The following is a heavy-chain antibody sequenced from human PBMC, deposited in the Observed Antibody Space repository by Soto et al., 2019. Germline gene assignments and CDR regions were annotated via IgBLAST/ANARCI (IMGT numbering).Heavy chain of an antibody. J-gene: IGHJ6*02. D-gene: IGHD2-15*01. CDR2: IRGFSPYT. CDR1: GFTFMTYT. Sequence: WGSLRLSCISSGFTFMTYTINFFRHSPFKWLEWVSGIRGFSPYTFYAESVKGRFTISRDNAKNSLFLQMNSLRAEDTAVYYCARDRGYDAHDFYYNAMDVWGQGTTVTVSS. V-gene: IGHV3-21*01. CDR3: ARDRGYDAHDFYYNAMDV.